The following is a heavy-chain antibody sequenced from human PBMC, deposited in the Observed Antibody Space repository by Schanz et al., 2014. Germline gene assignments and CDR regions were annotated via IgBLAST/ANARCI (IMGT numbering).Heavy chain of an antibody. CDR1: GFTFITYT. CDR2: ISSSGTSI. CDR3: TRDRGALINHNDALDL. D-gene: IGHD3-16*01. Sequence: EVQLVESGGGVVQPGGSLRLSCATSGFTFITYTMNWVRQTPGKGLEWVSFISSSGTSIYYADSVKGRFTISRDNAKNTVYLQMNSLRSEDTAVYYCTRDRGALINHNDALDLWGQGTMVSVSS. J-gene: IGHJ3*01. V-gene: IGHV3-48*01.